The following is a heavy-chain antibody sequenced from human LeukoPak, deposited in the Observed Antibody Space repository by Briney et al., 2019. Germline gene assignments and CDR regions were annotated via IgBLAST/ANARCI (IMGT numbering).Heavy chain of an antibody. Sequence: PGGSLRLSCAASGFTFTSYWMHWVRQAPGKGLVCVSRINSDGSSTTYADSVKGRFTISRDNAKNTLYLQMNSLRGEDTAVYYCVRTRYDYVWGSYPDDYWGQGALVSVSS. CDR1: GFTFTSYW. V-gene: IGHV3-74*01. J-gene: IGHJ4*02. CDR2: INSDGSST. CDR3: VRTRYDYVWGSYPDDY. D-gene: IGHD3-16*02.